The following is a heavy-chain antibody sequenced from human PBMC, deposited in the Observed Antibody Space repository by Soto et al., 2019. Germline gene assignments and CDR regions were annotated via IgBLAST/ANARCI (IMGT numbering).Heavy chain of an antibody. CDR2: LNIAGTI. D-gene: IGHD6-13*01. J-gene: IGHJ2*01. CDR3: ARDRGEYTSSWFWYFSH. Sequence: TLSLTCSVSGASISSFNWNWVRQPAGKGPEWVGRLNIAGTINYNPSLKSRITMSMDTSKNQISLHLRSVTAADTAIYYCARDRGEYTSSWFWYFSHWGHGTLVTVSS. CDR1: GASISSFN. V-gene: IGHV4-4*07.